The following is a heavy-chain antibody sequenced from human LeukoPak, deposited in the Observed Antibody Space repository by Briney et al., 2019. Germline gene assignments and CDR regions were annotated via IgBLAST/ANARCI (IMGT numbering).Heavy chain of an antibody. J-gene: IGHJ3*02. CDR2: IKQDGSDK. D-gene: IGHD2-15*01. V-gene: IGHV3-7*01. CDR1: GFTFDDYG. Sequence: PGGSLRLSCAASGFTFDDYGMSWVRQAPGKGLEWVANIKQDGSDKRYVDSVKGRFTISRDNAKNSLFLQMNSLRAEDTAVYYCARHRSGGSQDDAFDIWGQGTMVTVSS. CDR3: ARHRSGGSQDDAFDI.